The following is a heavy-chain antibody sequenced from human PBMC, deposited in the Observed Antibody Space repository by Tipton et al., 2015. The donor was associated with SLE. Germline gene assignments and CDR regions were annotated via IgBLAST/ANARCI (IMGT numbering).Heavy chain of an antibody. Sequence: TLSLTCAVSGGSISSTHWWSWVRQPPGKGLEWIGEIYHSGSTNYNPSLEGRVTISVDKSKNQLSLRLSSVTAADTAVYFCATTVGTNDPIDYWGQGTLVTVSS. CDR3: ATTVGTNDPIDY. V-gene: IGHV4-4*01. D-gene: IGHD7-27*01. CDR1: GGSISSTHW. J-gene: IGHJ4*02. CDR2: IYHSGST.